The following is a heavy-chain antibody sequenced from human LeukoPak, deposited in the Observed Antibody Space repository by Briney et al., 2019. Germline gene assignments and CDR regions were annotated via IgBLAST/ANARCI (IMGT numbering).Heavy chain of an antibody. V-gene: IGHV3-33*01. Sequence: GRSLRLSCAASGFTFSTYGMHWVRQAPGKGLEWVTVIWHDGSHKDYADSVKGRFTISRDNSKNTLYLQMNSLRAEDTAVYYCAREGSGWYGSDYWGQGTLVTVSS. CDR1: GFTFSTYG. CDR2: IWHDGSHK. D-gene: IGHD6-19*01. CDR3: AREGSGWYGSDY. J-gene: IGHJ4*02.